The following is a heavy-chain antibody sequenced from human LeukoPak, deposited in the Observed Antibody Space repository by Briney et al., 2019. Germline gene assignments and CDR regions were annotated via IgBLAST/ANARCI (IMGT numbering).Heavy chain of an antibody. CDR1: GGSISSYY. CDR2: ISDSGST. V-gene: IGHV4-59*12. J-gene: IGHJ4*02. D-gene: IGHD6-19*01. CDR3: ARGPYSSGWYLPFDY. Sequence: SETLSLTCTVSGGSISSYYWSWFRQPPGKGLEWIGHISDSGSTNYNPSLKSRVTMSVDTSKNQFSLKLSSVTAADTAVYYCARGPYSSGWYLPFDYWGQGTLVTVSS.